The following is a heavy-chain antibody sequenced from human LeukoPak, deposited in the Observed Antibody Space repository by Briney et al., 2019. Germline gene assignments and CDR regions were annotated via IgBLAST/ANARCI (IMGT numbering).Heavy chain of an antibody. CDR1: GYTFTRYY. CDR3: ARITAVAGNDWPSFDP. D-gene: IGHD6-19*01. Sequence: ASVTVSCTASGYTFTRYYMPWVRQAPGQGLEWRGWINPNSGGTNYAQKFQGRVTMTRDTSISKAYMELSRLRPDDTAVYYCARITAVAGNDWPSFDPWGQGTLVTVSS. V-gene: IGHV1-2*02. J-gene: IGHJ5*02. CDR2: INPNSGGT.